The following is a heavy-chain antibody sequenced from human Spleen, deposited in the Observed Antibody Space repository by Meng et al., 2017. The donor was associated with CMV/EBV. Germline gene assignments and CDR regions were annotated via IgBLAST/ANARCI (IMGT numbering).Heavy chain of an antibody. CDR1: GFTCDDQG. CDR3: ARGNWNYIGSDY. Sequence: CAASGFTCDDQGMNWGRQGPGRGLEWVSGVNWNEGKTGYADSVKGRFTISRDNAKKSLYLQMNSLRAEDTALYYCARGNWNYIGSDYWGQGTLVTVSS. CDR2: VNWNEGKT. D-gene: IGHD1-7*01. J-gene: IGHJ4*02. V-gene: IGHV3-20*04.